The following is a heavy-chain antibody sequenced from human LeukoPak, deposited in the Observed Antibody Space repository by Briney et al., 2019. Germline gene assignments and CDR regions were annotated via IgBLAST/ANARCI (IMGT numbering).Heavy chain of an antibody. J-gene: IGHJ1*01. Sequence: GASVKVSCKVSGHTLTELALHWVRQAPGKGLEWVGGFDPEAVDSVSAQKFQGRVTMTRDTSISTAYLELTTLRSDDTAVYYCARGPPPYCSGDSCYSFLYFHHWGQGTLVTVSS. CDR1: GHTLTELA. V-gene: IGHV1-24*01. CDR3: ARGPPPYCSGDSCYSFLYFHH. D-gene: IGHD2-15*01. CDR2: FDPEAVDS.